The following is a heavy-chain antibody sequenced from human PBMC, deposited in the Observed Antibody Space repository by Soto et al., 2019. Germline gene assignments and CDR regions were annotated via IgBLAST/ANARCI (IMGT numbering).Heavy chain of an antibody. CDR1: GYTFTNYG. Sequence: ASVKVSCKASGYTFTNYGITWVRRAPGEGLEWMGWISAYNGHTNYAQKVQGRVTMTTDTSTSTAYMELRSLRSDDTAVFYCARSQARTGTTWLDPWGQGTLVTVSS. J-gene: IGHJ5*02. V-gene: IGHV1-18*04. CDR2: ISAYNGHT. CDR3: ARSQARTGTTWLDP. D-gene: IGHD1-7*01.